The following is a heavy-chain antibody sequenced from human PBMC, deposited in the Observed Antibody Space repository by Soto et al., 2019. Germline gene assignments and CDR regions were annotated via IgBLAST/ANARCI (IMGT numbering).Heavy chain of an antibody. Sequence: QIALKESGPTLVKPTQTLTLTCTFSGFSLSTSAVGVGWIRQPPGKALEWLALIYWDDDKRYSPSLKSRLTITKETSKNQVVLTMTNLDPVDTATYYCARRLWSSSCFDYWGQGTLVTVSS. J-gene: IGHJ4*02. CDR2: IYWDDDK. CDR3: ARRLWSSSCFDY. CDR1: GFSLSTSAVG. D-gene: IGHD6-13*01. V-gene: IGHV2-5*02.